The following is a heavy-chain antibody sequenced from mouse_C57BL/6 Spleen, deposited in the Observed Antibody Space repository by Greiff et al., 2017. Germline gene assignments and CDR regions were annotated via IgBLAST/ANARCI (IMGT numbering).Heavy chain of an antibody. D-gene: IGHD1-1*01. Sequence: EVKLVESGGDLVKPGGSLKLSCAASGFTFSSYGMSWVRQTPDKRLEWVATISSGGSYTYYPDSVKGRFTISRDNAKNTLYLQMSSLKSEDTAMYYCARPYGSSPAWFAYWGQETLVTVSA. V-gene: IGHV5-6*01. CDR3: ARPYGSSPAWFAY. CDR2: ISSGGSYT. J-gene: IGHJ3*01. CDR1: GFTFSSYG.